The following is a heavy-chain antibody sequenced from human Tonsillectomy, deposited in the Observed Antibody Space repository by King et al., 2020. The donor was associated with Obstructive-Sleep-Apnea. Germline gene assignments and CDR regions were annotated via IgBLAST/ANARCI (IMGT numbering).Heavy chain of an antibody. Sequence: QVQLVESGGGVVQPGKSLRLSCAASGFSFSTYAMHWVRQAPGKGLEWVAVISFDGINKSSTDSVKDRFIISRDNSKNTLYLQVNSLRAEDTAVYFCARSKWSGELSPLYFDSWDQGTLVIVSA. J-gene: IGHJ4*02. CDR3: ARSKWSGELSPLYFDS. D-gene: IGHD3-10*01. V-gene: IGHV3-30-3*01. CDR2: ISFDGINK. CDR1: GFSFSTYA.